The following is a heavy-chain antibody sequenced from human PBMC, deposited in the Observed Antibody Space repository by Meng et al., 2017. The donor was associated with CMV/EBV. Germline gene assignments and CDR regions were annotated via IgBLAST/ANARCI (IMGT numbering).Heavy chain of an antibody. V-gene: IGHV3-9*03. Sequence: SLKISCAASGFTFDDYAMHWVRPAPGKGLEWVSGISWNSGSIGYADSVKGRFTISRDNAKNSLYLQMNSLRAEDMALYYCARDLSRRLELYYGMDVWGQGTTVTVSS. CDR2: ISWNSGSI. CDR1: GFTFDDYA. D-gene: IGHD3-10*01. J-gene: IGHJ6*02. CDR3: ARDLSRRLELYYGMDV.